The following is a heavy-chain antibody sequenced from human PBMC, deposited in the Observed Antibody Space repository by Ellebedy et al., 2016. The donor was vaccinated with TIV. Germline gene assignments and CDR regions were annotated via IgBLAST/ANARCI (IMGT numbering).Heavy chain of an antibody. J-gene: IGHJ4*02. CDR3: AKVDPRYGVAPFDS. V-gene: IGHV1-46*01. CDR2: INPSGGST. CDR1: GYTFTSYY. Sequence: ASVKVSCXASGYTFTSYYMHWVRQAPGQGLEWMGIINPSGGSTSYAQKFQGRVTMTRDTSSSTVYMELSSLRSEDSAVYYCAKVDPRYGVAPFDSWGQGTLVIVSS. D-gene: IGHD3-3*01.